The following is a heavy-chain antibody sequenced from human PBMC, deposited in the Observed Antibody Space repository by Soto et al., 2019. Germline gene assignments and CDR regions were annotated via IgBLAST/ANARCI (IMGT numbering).Heavy chain of an antibody. V-gene: IGHV4-59*01. CDR1: GGSISRYY. CDR3: ASHSLTGTTGY. CDR2: IYYSGST. J-gene: IGHJ4*02. D-gene: IGHD1-7*01. Sequence: PSETLSLTCTVSGGSISRYYWSWIRQPPGKGLEWIGYIYYSGSTNYNPSLKSRVTISVDTSKNQFSLKLRSVTAADTAVYYCASHSLTGTTGYWGQGTLVTVS.